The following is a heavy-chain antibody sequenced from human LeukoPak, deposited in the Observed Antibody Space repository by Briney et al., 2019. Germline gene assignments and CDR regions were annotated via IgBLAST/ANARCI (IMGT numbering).Heavy chain of an antibody. CDR2: ISNDGSNK. J-gene: IGHJ3*02. Sequence: GGSLRLPCVASGFPFSSYGMHWVRQAPGKGLEWVAVISNDGSNKYYADSVKGRFTISRDNSKNTLYLQMNSLRAEDTAVYYCAKGRGAFDIWGQGTMVTVSS. CDR3: AKGRGAFDI. D-gene: IGHD3-10*01. CDR1: GFPFSSYG. V-gene: IGHV3-30*18.